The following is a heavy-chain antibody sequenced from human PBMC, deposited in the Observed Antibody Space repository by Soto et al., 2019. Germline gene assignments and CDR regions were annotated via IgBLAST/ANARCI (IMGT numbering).Heavy chain of an antibody. CDR2: IDPSDSYT. CDR3: ARHFSGSWSLLFDY. CDR1: GYSFTSNW. Sequence: EVQLVQSGAEVKKPGESLRISCKGSGYSFTSNWISWVRQMPGKGLEWMGRIDPSDSYTSYSPSFQGHVTISADKSTSTIYLQWGSLKASDTAMYYCARHFSGSWSLLFDYWGQGTLVTVSS. D-gene: IGHD6-13*01. J-gene: IGHJ4*02. V-gene: IGHV5-10-1*03.